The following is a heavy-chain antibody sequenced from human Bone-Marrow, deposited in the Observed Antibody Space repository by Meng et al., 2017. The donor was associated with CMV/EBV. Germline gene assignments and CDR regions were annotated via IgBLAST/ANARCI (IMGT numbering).Heavy chain of an antibody. D-gene: IGHD6-6*01. Sequence: GSLRLSCAVYGGSFSGYYWSWIRQPPGKGLEWIGEINHSGSTNYNPSLKSRVTISVDTSKNQFPLKLSSVTAADTAVYYCARGRTLREARGIAARSYYYYGMDVWGQGTTVTVSS. J-gene: IGHJ6*01. CDR1: GGSFSGYY. V-gene: IGHV4-34*01. CDR2: INHSGST. CDR3: ARGRTLREARGIAARSYYYYGMDV.